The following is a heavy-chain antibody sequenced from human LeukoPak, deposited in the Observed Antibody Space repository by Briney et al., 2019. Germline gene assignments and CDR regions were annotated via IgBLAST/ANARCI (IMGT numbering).Heavy chain of an antibody. Sequence: GGSLRLSCAASGFTFSGYWMHWVRQAPGKGLVWVSRINSDGTSTSYADSVKGRITISRDNAKNTLYLQMNSLRAEDTAVYYCARGSWYSSSWYLSNDAFDIWGQGTMVTVSS. V-gene: IGHV3-74*01. J-gene: IGHJ3*02. CDR2: INSDGTST. CDR1: GFTFSGYW. D-gene: IGHD6-13*01. CDR3: ARGSWYSSSWYLSNDAFDI.